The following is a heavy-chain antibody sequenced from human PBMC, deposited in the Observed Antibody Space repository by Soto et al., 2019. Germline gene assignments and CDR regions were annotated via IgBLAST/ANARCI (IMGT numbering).Heavy chain of an antibody. J-gene: IGHJ4*02. CDR2: ISAYNGNT. Sequence: QVQLVQSGAEVKKPGASVKVSCKASGYTFTSYGISWVRQAPGQGLEWMGWISAYNGNTNYAQKLQGRVTMTTDTSTSTAYRELRSLRSDDTAVYYCARDQGSSGWSRSDFDYWGQGTLVTVSS. CDR1: GYTFTSYG. V-gene: IGHV1-18*04. CDR3: ARDQGSSGWSRSDFDY. D-gene: IGHD6-19*01.